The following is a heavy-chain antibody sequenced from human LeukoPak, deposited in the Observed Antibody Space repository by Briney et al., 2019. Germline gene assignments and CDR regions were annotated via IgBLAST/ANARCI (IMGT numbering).Heavy chain of an antibody. D-gene: IGHD3-22*01. V-gene: IGHV4-59*01. CDR3: ATSTGYDSSGYFQFDY. Sequence: SETLSLTCTVSGGSISSDYWSWLRQPPGKGLEWIGYIYYIGSTNYNPSLKRRVTISIETSKNQFSLKLTSVTAADTAVYYCATSTGYDSSGYFQFDYWGQGTLVTVSS. CDR1: GGSISSDY. CDR2: IYYIGST. J-gene: IGHJ4*02.